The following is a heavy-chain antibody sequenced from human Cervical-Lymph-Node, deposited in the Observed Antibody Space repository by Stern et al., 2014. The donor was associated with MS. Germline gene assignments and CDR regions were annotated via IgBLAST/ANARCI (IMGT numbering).Heavy chain of an antibody. J-gene: IGHJ6*02. D-gene: IGHD2-2*01. CDR3: ARGPYCSSTSCYSNGYYFYGLDV. CDR1: GYTFSSFG. Sequence: QVQLEESGAEVRKPGASVKVSCRTSGYTFSSFGISWLRRAPGQGLEWMGWISGYHGDTKYPQRFQGRVILTTDTSTNTAYMDLTSLRSDDTAMYYCARGPYCSSTSCYSNGYYFYGLDVWGQGTTVTVSS. V-gene: IGHV1-18*01. CDR2: ISGYHGDT.